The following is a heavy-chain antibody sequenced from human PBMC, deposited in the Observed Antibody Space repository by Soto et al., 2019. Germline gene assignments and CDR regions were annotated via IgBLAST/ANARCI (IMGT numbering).Heavy chain of an antibody. D-gene: IGHD5-12*01. CDR3: ARHPRLSQEVATIQVLGIGVDY. J-gene: IGHJ4*02. CDR2: IYYSGST. Sequence: QLQLQESGPGLVKPSETLSLTCTVSGGSISSSSYYWGWIRQPPGKGLEWIGSIYYSGSTYYNPSLKSRVTISVDTSKNQFSLKLSSVTAADTAVYYCARHPRLSQEVATIQVLGIGVDYWGQGTLVTVSS. V-gene: IGHV4-39*01. CDR1: GGSISSSSYY.